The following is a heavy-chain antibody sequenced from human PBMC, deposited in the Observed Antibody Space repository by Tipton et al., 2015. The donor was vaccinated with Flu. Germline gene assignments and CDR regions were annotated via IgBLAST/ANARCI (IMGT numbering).Heavy chain of an antibody. CDR3: ARQGYSSLFDY. CDR2: IYYSGST. Sequence: TLSLTCTVSGGSISSYYWSWIRQPPGKGLEWIGYIYYSGSTNYNPSLKSRVTISVDTSKNQLSLKLSSVTAADTAVYYCARQGYSSLFDYWGQGTLVTVSS. J-gene: IGHJ4*02. D-gene: IGHD6-19*01. V-gene: IGHV4-59*01. CDR1: GGSISSYY.